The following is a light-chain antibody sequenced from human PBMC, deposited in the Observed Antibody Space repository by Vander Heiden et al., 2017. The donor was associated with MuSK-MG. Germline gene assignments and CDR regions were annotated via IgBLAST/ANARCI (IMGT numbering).Light chain of an antibody. CDR1: KLGDKY. V-gene: IGLV3-1*01. J-gene: IGLJ2*01. Sequence: SALTQPPSVSVSPGQTASITCSGDKLGDKYASWYQQKPGKSPVLIIYQNRKRPSGIPERFSGSSSGNTATLTISGTQAMDEADYYCQAWDSSTNLVFGGGTKLTVL. CDR3: QAWDSSTNLV. CDR2: QNR.